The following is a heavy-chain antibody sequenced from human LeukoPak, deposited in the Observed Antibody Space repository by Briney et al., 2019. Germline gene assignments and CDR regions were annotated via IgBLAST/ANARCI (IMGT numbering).Heavy chain of an antibody. Sequence: GGSLRLSCAASGFTFSSYAMHWVRQAPGKGLEWVAVISYDGSNKYYADSVKGRFTISRDNSKNTLYLQMNSLRAEDTAVYYCARASQLLWFGELFLGGDAFDIWGQGTMVTVSS. CDR1: GFTFSSYA. CDR2: ISYDGSNK. D-gene: IGHD3-10*01. CDR3: ARASQLLWFGELFLGGDAFDI. J-gene: IGHJ3*02. V-gene: IGHV3-30-3*01.